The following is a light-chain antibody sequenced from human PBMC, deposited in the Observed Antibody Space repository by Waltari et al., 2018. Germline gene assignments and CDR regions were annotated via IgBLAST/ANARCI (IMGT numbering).Light chain of an antibody. Sequence: QSARTQPRSPSGSPGPSVTSSSPGTRRHRGADDCVSLYQQRPGKAPTLIIYDATERPSGVPDRFSGSNSDNKASLTISGLQADDEADYYCCSYAGRYTNYVFGSGTKVTVL. CDR1: RRHRGADDC. CDR2: DAT. J-gene: IGLJ1*01. CDR3: CSYAGRYTNYV. V-gene: IGLV2-11*01.